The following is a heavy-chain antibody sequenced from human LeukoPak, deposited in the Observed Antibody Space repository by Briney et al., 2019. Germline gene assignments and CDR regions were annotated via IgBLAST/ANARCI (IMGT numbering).Heavy chain of an antibody. J-gene: IGHJ3*02. CDR2: VYYTGST. V-gene: IGHV4-34*01. CDR3: ARACSTTNCYDAFDM. CDR1: GASFSDYY. D-gene: IGHD2-2*01. Sequence: PSETLSLTCAVYGASFSDYYWGWIRQPPGEGLEWLGTVYYTGSTYHNPSLKSRVSFSVDTSKNQFSLALNSVTAADTAVYYCARACSTTNCYDAFDMWGQGTMVTVSS.